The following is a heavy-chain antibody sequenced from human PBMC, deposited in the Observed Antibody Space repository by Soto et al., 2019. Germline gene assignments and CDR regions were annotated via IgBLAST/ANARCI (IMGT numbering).Heavy chain of an antibody. Sequence: EVQLVESGGGLVKPGGSLRLSCAASGFTFSNYSMNWVRQAPGKGLEWVCRIKSKTDGGTTDYAAPVKGRFTISRDDSKNTLYLQMNSLKTEDTAVYYCTKDCYPGLGSWFPFDYWGQGTLVTVSS. D-gene: IGHD3-10*01. CDR2: IKSKTDGGTT. CDR1: GFTFSNYS. V-gene: IGHV3-15*07. J-gene: IGHJ4*02. CDR3: TKDCYPGLGSWFPFDY.